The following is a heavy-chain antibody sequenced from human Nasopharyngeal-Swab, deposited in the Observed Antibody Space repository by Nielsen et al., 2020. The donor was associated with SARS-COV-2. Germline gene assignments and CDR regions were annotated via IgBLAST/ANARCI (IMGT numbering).Heavy chain of an antibody. CDR2: INPSAGST. CDR1: GYTFTSYY. D-gene: IGHD3-9*01. CDR3: ARAPRDYYDILTGYYTFDY. V-gene: IGHV1-46*01. J-gene: IGHJ4*02. Sequence: ASVKVSCKASGYTFTSYYTHWVRQAPGQGLEWMGIINPSAGSTSFAQKFQGRVTITADESTSTAYMELSSLRSEDTAVYYCARAPRDYYDILTGYYTFDYWGQGTLVTVSS.